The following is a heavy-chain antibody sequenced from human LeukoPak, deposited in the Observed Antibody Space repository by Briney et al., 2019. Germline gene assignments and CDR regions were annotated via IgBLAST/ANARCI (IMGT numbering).Heavy chain of an antibody. CDR3: ARPTTVTTISADAFDI. J-gene: IGHJ3*02. Sequence: GGSLRLSCAASGFTFSSYAMSWVRQAPGKGLEWVSSISSGGTYKYYADSVKGRFTISRDNAQNSLYLQMNSLRAEDLSVYYCARPTTVTTISADAFDIWGQGTMVTVSS. V-gene: IGHV3-21*01. D-gene: IGHD4-17*01. CDR1: GFTFSSYA. CDR2: ISSGGTYK.